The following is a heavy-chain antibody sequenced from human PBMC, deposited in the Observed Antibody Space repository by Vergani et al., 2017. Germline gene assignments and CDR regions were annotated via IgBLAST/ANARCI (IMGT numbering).Heavy chain of an antibody. CDR1: ESTFSDYN. CDR2: ISPKTGDT. J-gene: IGHJ4*02. CDR3: ARSIIAVAGTFPIDY. Sequence: QVQLMQSGPVMKKPGGSLKVSCQASESTFSDYNIHWVRQAPGQGLQWMGWISPKTGDTDYLQRFQDRGTIKINASTKTVYLKMTRLTSDDTAVYYCARSIIAVAGTFPIDYWGQGTLVTVSS. D-gene: IGHD6-19*01. V-gene: IGHV1-2*02.